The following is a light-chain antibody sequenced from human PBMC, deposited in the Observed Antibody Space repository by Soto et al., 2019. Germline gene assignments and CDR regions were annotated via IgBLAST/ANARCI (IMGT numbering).Light chain of an antibody. V-gene: IGKV3-11*01. CDR1: QSVNIY. J-gene: IGKJ4*01. CDR2: DAF. Sequence: EIVLTQSPATLSLSPGERATLSCRALQSVNIYLAWYQQKPGQAPWLLIHDAFNRATGIPARFSGSWSGTDSTLTLSGIESGDFAVYYCQQCSNWPLTFGGGTKVELK. CDR3: QQCSNWPLT.